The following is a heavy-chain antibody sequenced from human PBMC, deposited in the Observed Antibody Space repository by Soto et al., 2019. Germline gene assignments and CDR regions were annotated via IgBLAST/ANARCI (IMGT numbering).Heavy chain of an antibody. Sequence: NHGGSLRISCAVSGFTLSNIWMCWVRQEPGEGLEWIGRIKSKSDGGTTDYAAPVKDRFTISRDDSKNTLYLQMNSLKTKDTAVYYCTTDRGIAARPLFDSWGQGALVTVSS. D-gene: IGHD6-6*01. CDR1: GFTLSNIW. V-gene: IGHV3-15*01. CDR2: IKSKSDGGTT. J-gene: IGHJ4*02. CDR3: TTDRGIAARPLFDS.